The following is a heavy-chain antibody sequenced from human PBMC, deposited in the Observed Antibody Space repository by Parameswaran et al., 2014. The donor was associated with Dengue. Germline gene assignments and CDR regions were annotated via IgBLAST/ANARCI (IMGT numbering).Heavy chain of an antibody. J-gene: IGHJ4*02. CDR3: ARVGGSGDFDY. CDR2: INPNSGGT. Sequence: WVRQAPGQGLEWMGWINPNSGGTNYAQKFQGWVTMTRDTSISTAYMELSRLRSDDTAVYYCARVGGSGDFDYWGQGTLVTVSS. D-gene: IGHD3-16*01. V-gene: IGHV1-2*04.